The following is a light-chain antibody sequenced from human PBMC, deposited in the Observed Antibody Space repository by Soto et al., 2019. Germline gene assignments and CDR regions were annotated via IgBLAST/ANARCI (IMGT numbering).Light chain of an antibody. J-gene: IGLJ2*01. Sequence: QSALTQPASVSGSPGQSITISCTGTSSDVGGYKYVSWYQQHPDKAPKLIIFEVSNRPSGISSRFSGSKSGNTASLTISGLQAEDEGDYYCASYTSSSTSVIFGRGTKVTVL. V-gene: IGLV2-14*01. CDR2: EVS. CDR1: SSDVGGYKY. CDR3: ASYTSSSTSVI.